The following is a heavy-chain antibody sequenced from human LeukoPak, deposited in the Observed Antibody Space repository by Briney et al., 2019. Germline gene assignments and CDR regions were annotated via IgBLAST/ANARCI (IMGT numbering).Heavy chain of an antibody. CDR1: GGSISSYY. D-gene: IGHD2-15*01. CDR2: IYYSGST. CDR3: ALGGNFFDY. J-gene: IGHJ4*02. Sequence: SETLSLTCTVSGGSISSYYWSWIRQPPGKGLEWIGYIYYSGSTNYNPSLKSRVTISVDTSKNQFSLKLSSVTAADTAVYYCALGGNFFDYWGQGTPVTVSS. V-gene: IGHV4-59*01.